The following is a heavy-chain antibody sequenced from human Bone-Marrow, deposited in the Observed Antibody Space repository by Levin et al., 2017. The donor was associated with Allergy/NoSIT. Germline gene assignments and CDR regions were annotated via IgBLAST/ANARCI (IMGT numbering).Heavy chain of an antibody. J-gene: IGHJ4*02. CDR1: GFAFSSHW. D-gene: IGHD5-24*01. V-gene: IGHV3-74*01. CDR2: ISPDGIST. Sequence: GGSLRLSCAASGFAFSSHWMHWVRQVPGKGLVWVSRISPDGISTNYADDVKGRFTISRDNAKNTLYLQMSSLRAEDTAVYFCARDLATLDYWGQGALVTVSS. CDR3: ARDLATLDY.